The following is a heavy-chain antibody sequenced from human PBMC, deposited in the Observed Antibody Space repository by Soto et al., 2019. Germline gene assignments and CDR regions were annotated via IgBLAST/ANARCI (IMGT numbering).Heavy chain of an antibody. Sequence: SVKVSFKASGGAFSSSAISWVRQAPGRGLEWMGGIIPIFGTANYAQKFQGRVTITADESTSTAYMELSSLRSEDTAVYYCARDRNYYDSSGHWFDPWGQGTLVTVSS. CDR2: IIPIFGTA. CDR3: ARDRNYYDSSGHWFDP. D-gene: IGHD3-22*01. J-gene: IGHJ5*02. V-gene: IGHV1-69*13. CDR1: GGAFSSSA.